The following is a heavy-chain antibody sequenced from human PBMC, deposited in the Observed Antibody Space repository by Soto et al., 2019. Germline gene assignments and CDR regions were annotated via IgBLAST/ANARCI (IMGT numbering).Heavy chain of an antibody. CDR1: GFIFEDYV. J-gene: IGHJ6*02. CDR2: ISWNSGSI. Sequence: EVQLVESGGGLVQPGRSLRLSCAASGFIFEDYVMHWVRQAPGKGLEWVSGISWNSGSIGYADSVKGRFTISRDNAKNSLYLQMNSLRAEDTALYYCAKDISGKRNSRLRGGLWSGYTHYYYGMDVWGQGTTVTVSS. CDR3: AKDISGKRNSRLRGGLWSGYTHYYYGMDV. D-gene: IGHD3-3*01. V-gene: IGHV3-9*01.